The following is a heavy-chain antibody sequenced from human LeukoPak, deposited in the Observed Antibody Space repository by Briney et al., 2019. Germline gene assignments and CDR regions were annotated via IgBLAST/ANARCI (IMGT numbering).Heavy chain of an antibody. D-gene: IGHD3-10*01. CDR3: AKDPDYYGSGSPGY. J-gene: IGHJ4*02. CDR2: ISSSGSTI. Sequence: GGSPRLSCEASGFTFNTYSMNWVRQAPGKGLEWVSYISSSGSTIYYADSVKGRFTISRDNSKNTLYLQMNSLRAEDTAVYYCAKDPDYYGSGSPGYWGQGTLVTVSS. V-gene: IGHV3-48*01. CDR1: GFTFNTYS.